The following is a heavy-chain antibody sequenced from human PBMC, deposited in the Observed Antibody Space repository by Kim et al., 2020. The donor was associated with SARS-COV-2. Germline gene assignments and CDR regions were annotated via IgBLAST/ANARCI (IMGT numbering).Heavy chain of an antibody. Sequence: HSVKARFTISREKSKSPLYLQMNRLRAEDTAVYYCARWGGYSYGSYFDYWGQGTLVTVSS. J-gene: IGHJ4*02. V-gene: IGHV3-30*01. D-gene: IGHD5-18*01. CDR3: ARWGGYSYGSYFDY.